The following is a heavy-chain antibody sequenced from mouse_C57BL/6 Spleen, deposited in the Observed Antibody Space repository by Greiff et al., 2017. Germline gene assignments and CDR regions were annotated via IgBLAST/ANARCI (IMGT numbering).Heavy chain of an antibody. CDR2: IYPSDSEN. CDR3: ARRADWDLAWFAY. D-gene: IGHD4-1*01. J-gene: IGHJ3*01. CDR1: GYTFTSYW. Sequence: QVQLQQPGAELVRPGSSVKLSCKASGYTFTSYWMDWVKQRPGQGLEWIGNIYPSDSENHYNQKFKDKATLTVDKSSSTAYMQLSSLTSEDSAVYYCARRADWDLAWFAYWGQGTLVTVSA. V-gene: IGHV1-61*01.